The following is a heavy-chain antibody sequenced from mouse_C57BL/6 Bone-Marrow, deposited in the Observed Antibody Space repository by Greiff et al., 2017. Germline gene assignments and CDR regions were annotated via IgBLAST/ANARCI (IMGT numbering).Heavy chain of an antibody. CDR2: IHPSSGST. V-gene: IGHV1-64*01. Sequence: QVQLQQPGAELVKPGASVKLSCKASGYTFTSYWMHWVQQRPGQGLEWIGMIHPSSGSTNYNEKFKSKATLTVDKSSSTAYMQLSSLTSEDSAVYYCARKGYESDYCRYFDVWGTGTTVTGSS. D-gene: IGHD2-4*01. CDR1: GYTFTSYW. J-gene: IGHJ1*03. CDR3: ARKGYESDYCRYFDV.